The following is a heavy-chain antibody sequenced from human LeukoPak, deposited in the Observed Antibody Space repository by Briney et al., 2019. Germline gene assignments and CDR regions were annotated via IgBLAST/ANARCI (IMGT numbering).Heavy chain of an antibody. J-gene: IGHJ4*02. Sequence: SETLSLTCTVSGGSISSYYWSWIRQPPGKGLKWIGYIYYSGSTNYNPSLKSRVTISVDTSKNQFSLKLSSVTAADTAVYYCARDLANTGELDYWGQGTLVTVSS. D-gene: IGHD1-26*01. CDR1: GGSISSYY. CDR2: IYYSGST. CDR3: ARDLANTGELDY. V-gene: IGHV4-59*01.